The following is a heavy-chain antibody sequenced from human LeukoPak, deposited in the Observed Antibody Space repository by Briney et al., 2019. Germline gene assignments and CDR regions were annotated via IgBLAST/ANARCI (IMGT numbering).Heavy chain of an antibody. Sequence: SETLSLTCAVSGGSISSSYWWTWVRQPPGKGLEWIGEIYYSGNTNYNPSLKSRVTISVDKSKNQFSLKLSSVTAADTAVYYCARSGNSGYFYYMDVWGKGTTVTVSS. V-gene: IGHV4-4*02. J-gene: IGHJ6*03. CDR2: IYYSGNT. CDR1: GGSISSSYW. CDR3: ARSGNSGYFYYMDV. D-gene: IGHD4-23*01.